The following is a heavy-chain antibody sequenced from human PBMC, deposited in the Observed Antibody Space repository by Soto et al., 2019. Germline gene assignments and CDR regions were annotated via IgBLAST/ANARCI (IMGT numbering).Heavy chain of an antibody. D-gene: IGHD2-15*01. J-gene: IGHJ3*02. V-gene: IGHV4-31*03. CDR1: GGSISSGGYY. CDR3: ARGSGYCGGDGCYPHDAFDI. Sequence: SETLSLTCTVSGGSISSGGYYWSWIRQHPGKGLEWIGYIYNSGSIYCNSSLKSRVTISVDTSKNQFSLKLSSVTAADTAVYYCARGSGYCGGDGCYPHDAFDIWGQGTVVTVSS. CDR2: IYNSGSI.